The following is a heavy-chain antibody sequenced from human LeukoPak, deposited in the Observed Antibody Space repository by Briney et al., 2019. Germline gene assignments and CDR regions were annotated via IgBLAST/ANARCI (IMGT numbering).Heavy chain of an antibody. Sequence: GESLKISCKGSGYSFTSYWIGWVRQMPGKGLEWMGIIYPGDSDTRYSPSFQGQVTVSADKSISTAYLQWSSLKASDTAMYYCAREQQLAAGYNWFDPWGQGTLVTVSS. D-gene: IGHD6-13*01. CDR2: IYPGDSDT. V-gene: IGHV5-51*01. CDR1: GYSFTSYW. CDR3: AREQQLAAGYNWFDP. J-gene: IGHJ5*02.